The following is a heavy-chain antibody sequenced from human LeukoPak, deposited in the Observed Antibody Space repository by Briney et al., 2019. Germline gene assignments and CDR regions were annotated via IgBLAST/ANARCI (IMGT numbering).Heavy chain of an antibody. J-gene: IGHJ4*02. CDR1: GGSISSYYW. V-gene: IGHV2-5*01. D-gene: IGHD3-22*01. CDR3: AHVGYYFDGGGFSQYFDY. CDR2: LYWNDDK. Sequence: TLSLTCTVSGGSISSYYWSWIRQPPGKALEWLALLYWNDDKRYSPSLNSRLTITKDTSKTQVVLTMTNMDPVDTATYYCAHVGYYFDGGGFSQYFDYWGQGTLVTVSS.